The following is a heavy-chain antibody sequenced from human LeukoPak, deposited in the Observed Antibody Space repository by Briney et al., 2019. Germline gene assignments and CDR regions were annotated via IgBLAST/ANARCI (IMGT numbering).Heavy chain of an antibody. D-gene: IGHD6-19*01. CDR1: GFTFSSYA. CDR3: VKGGNSGWWDFDY. Sequence: SWESLRLSCSAPGFTFSSYAMHWVRQAPGKGLEYVSAESNAGGSTYYADSVRGRFTISRDNSKNTRYLQMSSLRAEDTAVYYCVKGGNSGWWDFDYWGQGTLVAVFS. CDR2: ESNAGGST. V-gene: IGHV3-64D*06. J-gene: IGHJ4*02.